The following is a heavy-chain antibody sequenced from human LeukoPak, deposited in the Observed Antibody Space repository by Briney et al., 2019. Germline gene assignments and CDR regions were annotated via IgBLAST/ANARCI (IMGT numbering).Heavy chain of an antibody. J-gene: IGHJ4*02. CDR2: ISYDGNNE. CDR1: GFTFSSYA. CDR3: ARAVWIQLWSDY. V-gene: IGHV3-30*04. D-gene: IGHD5-18*01. Sequence: PGGSLRLSCAASGFTFSSYAMHWVRQAPGKGLEWVAVISYDGNNEYYADSVMSRFTISRDNSKNPLYLQMNSLRADDTAVYYCARAVWIQLWSDYWGQGTLVTVSS.